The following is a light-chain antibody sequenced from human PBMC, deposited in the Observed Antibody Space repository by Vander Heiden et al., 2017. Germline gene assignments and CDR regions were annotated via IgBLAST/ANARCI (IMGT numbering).Light chain of an antibody. V-gene: IGLV3-21*02. CDR3: QVWDSSSDLVV. CDR1: NIGSKS. J-gene: IGLJ2*01. Sequence: YVLTQPLPVSVAPGQAARITCGVNNIGSKSVHWSQQKPGQAPVLVVYDDSDRPSGIPERFSRSNSGNTATLTISRVEAGDEAGYYCQVWDSSSDLVVFGGGTKLTVL. CDR2: DDS.